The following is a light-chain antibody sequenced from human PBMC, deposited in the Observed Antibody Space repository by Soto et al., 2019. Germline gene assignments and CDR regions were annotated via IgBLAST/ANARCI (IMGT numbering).Light chain of an antibody. CDR1: QSISSW. Sequence: DIRMAQSPSTLSASVGDRVTITCRASQSISSWLAWYRQKPGKAPKLLIYDASSLESGVPSRFSGSGSGTEFPLTISSLQPDDFATYYCQHYDSYPWTFGQGTKVEIK. V-gene: IGKV1-5*01. CDR3: QHYDSYPWT. CDR2: DAS. J-gene: IGKJ1*01.